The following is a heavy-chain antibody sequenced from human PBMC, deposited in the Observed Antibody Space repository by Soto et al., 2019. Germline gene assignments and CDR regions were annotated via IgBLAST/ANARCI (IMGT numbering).Heavy chain of an antibody. CDR1: GFIFSDYY. CDR3: ARDTGGSYDY. D-gene: IGHD1-26*01. V-gene: IGHV3-72*01. CDR2: TRSKANRYSP. J-gene: IGHJ4*02. Sequence: EVQLVESGGGLVQPGGSLTLSCAASGFIFSDYYMDWVRQVPGKGLEWVGRTRSKANRYSPEYAPSVKGRFTISRHDLDDSMYLQMNSLKTEDTAVYYCARDTGGSYDYWGQGALVTVSS.